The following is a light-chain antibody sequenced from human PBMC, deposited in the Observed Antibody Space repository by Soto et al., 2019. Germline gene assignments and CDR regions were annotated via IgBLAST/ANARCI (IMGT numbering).Light chain of an antibody. CDR2: AAS. J-gene: IGKJ5*01. Sequence: IVMTDCPVALSLSPGDRSALSLCAMESIGDYLAWYQQRPGQAPRLLIYAASRRAAGTPHRFSGSGSERAFTLAISGLEPADFGVYYCQQYVTSPSITFGQGTRLEIK. CDR3: QQYVTSPSIT. V-gene: IGKV3-20*01. CDR1: ESIGDY.